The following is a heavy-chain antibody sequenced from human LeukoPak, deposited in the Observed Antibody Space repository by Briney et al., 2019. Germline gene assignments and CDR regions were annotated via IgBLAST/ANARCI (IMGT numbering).Heavy chain of an antibody. D-gene: IGHD3-22*01. CDR1: GGSFSGYY. Sequence: SETLSLTCAVYGGSFSGYYWSWIRQPPGKGLEWIGEINHSGSTNYNPSLKSRVTISVDTFKNQFSLKLSSVTAADTAVYYCARGHIFFYYDSSGDFDYWGQGTLVTVSS. CDR2: INHSGST. CDR3: ARGHIFFYYDSSGDFDY. V-gene: IGHV4-34*01. J-gene: IGHJ4*02.